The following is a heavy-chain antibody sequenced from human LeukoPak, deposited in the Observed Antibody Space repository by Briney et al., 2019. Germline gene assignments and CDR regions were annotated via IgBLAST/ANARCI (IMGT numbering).Heavy chain of an antibody. CDR1: GYSFTSYW. Sequence: GESLKISCKGSGYSFTSYWIGWVRQMPGKGLEWMGIICPGDSDTRYNPSFQGQVTISADKSISTAYLQWSSLKASDTAMYYCARVFDFWSGYKNWFDPWGQGTLVTVSS. D-gene: IGHD3-3*01. CDR3: ARVFDFWSGYKNWFDP. CDR2: ICPGDSDT. J-gene: IGHJ5*02. V-gene: IGHV5-51*01.